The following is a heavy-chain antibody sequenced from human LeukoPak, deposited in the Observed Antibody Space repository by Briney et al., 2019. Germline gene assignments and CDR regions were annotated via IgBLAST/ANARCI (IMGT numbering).Heavy chain of an antibody. CDR3: ASGTTVTNFAY. J-gene: IGHJ4*02. D-gene: IGHD4-17*01. Sequence: SETLSLTCTVSGGSISSYYWSWIRQPPGKGLEWIGYIYYSGSTNYNPSLKSRVTISVDTSKNQFSLKLTSVTAADTAVYYCASGTTVTNFAYWGQGTLVTVSS. CDR1: GGSISSYY. V-gene: IGHV4-59*12. CDR2: IYYSGST.